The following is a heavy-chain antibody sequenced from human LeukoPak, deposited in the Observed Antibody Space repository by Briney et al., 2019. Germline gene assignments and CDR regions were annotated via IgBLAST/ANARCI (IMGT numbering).Heavy chain of an antibody. CDR1: GGSFSGYY. Sequence: SETLSLTCAVYGGSFSGYYWSWIRQPPGKGLGWIGEINHSGSTNYNPSLKSRVTISVDTSKNQFSLKLSSVTAADTAVYYCARANYYDSSGPLDYWGQGTLVTVSS. D-gene: IGHD3-22*01. CDR2: INHSGST. CDR3: ARANYYDSSGPLDY. V-gene: IGHV4-34*01. J-gene: IGHJ4*02.